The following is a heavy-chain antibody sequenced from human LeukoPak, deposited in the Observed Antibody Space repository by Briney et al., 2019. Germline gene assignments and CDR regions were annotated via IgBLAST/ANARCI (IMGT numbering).Heavy chain of an antibody. D-gene: IGHD2-2*01. CDR1: GFTFGTFW. J-gene: IGHJ4*02. Sequence: GGSVRLSCAASGFTFGTFWMHWVRQAPGKGLVWVSRINSDESSTSYADSVKGRFIISRDNAKNTLYLQMNNLRVEDTAVYYCARDGGLIPHQWGQGTLVSVSS. CDR2: INSDESST. CDR3: ARDGGLIPHQ. V-gene: IGHV3-74*01.